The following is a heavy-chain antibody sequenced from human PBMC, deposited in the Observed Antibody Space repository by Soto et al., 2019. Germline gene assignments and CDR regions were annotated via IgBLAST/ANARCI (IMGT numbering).Heavy chain of an antibody. Sequence: EVQLLESGGGLVQPGGSLRLSCAASGFSFSSYDMSWVRQSPGKGLEWVSAISGSGGSTYYADSVKGRFTISRDNSKNTLYLQRNSLRAEDTAVYYCAKDNDRGVINYFDYWGQGTLVTVSS. J-gene: IGHJ4*02. D-gene: IGHD3-10*02. V-gene: IGHV3-23*01. CDR3: AKDNDRGVINYFDY. CDR2: ISGSGGST. CDR1: GFSFSSYD.